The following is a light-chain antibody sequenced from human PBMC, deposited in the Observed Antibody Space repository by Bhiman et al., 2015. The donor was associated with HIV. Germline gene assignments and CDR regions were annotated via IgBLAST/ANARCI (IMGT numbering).Light chain of an antibody. J-gene: IGLJ3*02. CDR2: RNN. Sequence: LTQPPSASGTPGQRVTISCSGSSSNIGSNYVYWYQQLPGTTPKLLIYRNNQRPSGVPDRFSGSKSGTSASLAISGLRSEDEADYYCAAWDDSLSGPWVFGGGTKLTVL. CDR3: AAWDDSLSGPWV. CDR1: SSNIGSNY. V-gene: IGLV1-47*01.